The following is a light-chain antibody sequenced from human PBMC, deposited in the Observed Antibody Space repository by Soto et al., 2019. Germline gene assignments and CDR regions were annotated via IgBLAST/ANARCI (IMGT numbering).Light chain of an antibody. CDR2: DVI. V-gene: IGLV2-11*01. CDR3: CSYVGSYSYV. CDR1: SSDVGGYNS. J-gene: IGLJ1*01. Sequence: QSALAQPRSVSGSPEQSVTVSCIGTSSDVGGYNSVSWYQEHPGKAPKLMIYDVIKRPSGVPDRFSGSKSGNTASLTISGLLAEDEADYYCCSYVGSYSYVFGTGTKVTVL.